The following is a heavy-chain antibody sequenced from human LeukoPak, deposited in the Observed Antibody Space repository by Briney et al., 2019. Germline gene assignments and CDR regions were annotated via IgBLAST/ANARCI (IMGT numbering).Heavy chain of an antibody. V-gene: IGHV3-30*04. D-gene: IGHD3-10*01. CDR3: ARHLLWFGELSGGFDY. CDR2: ISYDGSNK. J-gene: IGHJ4*02. Sequence: GGSLRLSCAASGFTFSSYAMHWVRQAPGKGLEWVAVISYDGSNKYYADSVKGRFTISRDNSKNTLYLQMNSLRAEDTAVYYCARHLLWFGELSGGFDYWGQGTLVTVSS. CDR1: GFTFSSYA.